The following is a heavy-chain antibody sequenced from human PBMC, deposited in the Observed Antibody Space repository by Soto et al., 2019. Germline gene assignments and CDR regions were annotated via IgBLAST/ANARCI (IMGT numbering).Heavy chain of an antibody. D-gene: IGHD3-3*01. CDR1: EYTFIGAC. J-gene: IGHJ4*02. CDR3: KEDNWS. Sequence: PWVSXRLSCLFCEYTFIGACMIWFRHAPGKGLEWVARINRKIDGETTDYAAPMEVRFTIARDDSKNTLYLQMSSLKIEDTDVYFCKEDNWSWGQGTLVTVYS. V-gene: IGHV3-15*01. CDR2: INRKIDGETT.